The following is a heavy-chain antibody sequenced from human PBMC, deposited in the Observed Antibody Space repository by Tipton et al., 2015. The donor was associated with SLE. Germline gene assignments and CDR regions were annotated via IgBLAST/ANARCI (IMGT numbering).Heavy chain of an antibody. Sequence: SLRLSCAASGFTFTTYWMAWVRQAPGKGLEWVANITPDGSEKYYMDSAKGRFTISRDNTKSSLYLQMNSLRAEDTALYYCARFGVEAAEDYWGQGTLVTVSS. V-gene: IGHV3-7*01. CDR1: GFTFTTYW. J-gene: IGHJ4*02. CDR3: ARFGVEAAEDY. CDR2: ITPDGSEK. D-gene: IGHD2-15*01.